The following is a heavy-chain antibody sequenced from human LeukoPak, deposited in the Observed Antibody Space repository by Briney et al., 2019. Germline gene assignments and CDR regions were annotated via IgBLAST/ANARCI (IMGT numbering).Heavy chain of an antibody. J-gene: IGHJ1*01. V-gene: IGHV1-18*01. D-gene: IGHD4-11*01. CDR2: ISAYNGDT. Sequence: ASVKVSCKASGYTFTSYGISWVRQAPGQGLEWMGLISAYNGDTNYAQKLQGRVTMTTDTSTSTAYMELRSLTSDDTAVYYCARDKAVTTELTQYFQHWGQGTLVTVSS. CDR1: GYTFTSYG. CDR3: ARDKAVTTELTQYFQH.